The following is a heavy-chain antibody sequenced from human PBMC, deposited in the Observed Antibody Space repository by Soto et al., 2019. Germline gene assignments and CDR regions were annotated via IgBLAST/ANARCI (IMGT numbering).Heavy chain of an antibody. CDR1: GFTFDDYA. J-gene: IGHJ6*02. V-gene: IGHV3-43D*04. CDR3: AKDLAARRHYYGRYV. Sequence: GGSLRLSCAASGFTFDDYAMHWVRQAPGKGLEWVSLISWDGGSTYYADSVKGRFTISRDNSKNSLYLQMNSLRAEDTALYYCAKDLAARRHYYGRYVWGQGTTVTVSS. CDR2: ISWDGGST. D-gene: IGHD6-6*01.